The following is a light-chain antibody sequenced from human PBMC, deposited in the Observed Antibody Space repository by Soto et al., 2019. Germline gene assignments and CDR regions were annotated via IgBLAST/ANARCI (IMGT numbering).Light chain of an antibody. J-gene: IGLJ1*01. Sequence: QSALTQPAAVSGSPGQSITISCTGTGSDVGGYDYVSWYQHHPSKAPKVMIYEVTNRPPGVSNRFSGSKSGNTASLTISGLLAEDEADYYCSSYTSSSTYVFGTGTKVPVL. V-gene: IGLV2-14*01. CDR1: GSDVGGYDY. CDR3: SSYTSSSTYV. CDR2: EVT.